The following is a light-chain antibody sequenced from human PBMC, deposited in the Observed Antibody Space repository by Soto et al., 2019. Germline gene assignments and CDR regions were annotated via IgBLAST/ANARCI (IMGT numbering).Light chain of an antibody. Sequence: EIVLTQSPGTLSLSPGERATLSCRASQSVSSSYVAWYQQQPGQPPRLLICGASNRATGIPDRFSGSGSGADFTLTISRLEPEDFAMYFCQQYVSSPQTFGQGTKVDIK. V-gene: IGKV3-20*01. CDR3: QQYVSSPQT. J-gene: IGKJ1*01. CDR1: QSVSSSY. CDR2: GAS.